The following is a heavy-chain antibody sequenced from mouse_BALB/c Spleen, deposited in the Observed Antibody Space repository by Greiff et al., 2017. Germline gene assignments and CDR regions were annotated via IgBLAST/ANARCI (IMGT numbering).Heavy chain of an antibody. D-gene: IGHD4-1*01. V-gene: IGHV3-2*02. CDR1: GYSITSDYA. CDR3: ARTLTGTDYAMDY. Sequence: EVKLQESGPGLVKPSQSLSLTCTVTGYSITSDYAWNWIRQFPGNKLEWMGYISYSGSTSYNPSLKSRISITRDTSKNQFFLQLNSVTTEDTATYYCARTLTGTDYAMDYWGQGTSVTVSS. CDR2: ISYSGST. J-gene: IGHJ4*01.